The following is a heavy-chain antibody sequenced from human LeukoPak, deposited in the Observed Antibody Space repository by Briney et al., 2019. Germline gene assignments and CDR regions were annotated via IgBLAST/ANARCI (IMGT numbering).Heavy chain of an antibody. CDR1: GFTFSTYS. J-gene: IGHJ4*02. CDR3: ARDRIGGEEY. Sequence: GSLRLSCAASGFTFSTYSMNWVRQAPGKGLEWVSYISSSSTSIYFADSVKGRFNISRDNAKNSLYLQMSSLRAEDTAVYFCARDRIGGEEYWGQGTLVTVSS. D-gene: IGHD3-16*01. V-gene: IGHV3-48*04. CDR2: ISSSSTSI.